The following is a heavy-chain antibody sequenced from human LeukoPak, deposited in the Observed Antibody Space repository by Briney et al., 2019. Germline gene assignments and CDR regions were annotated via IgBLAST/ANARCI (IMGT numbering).Heavy chain of an antibody. CDR2: IYYSGST. CDR3: ASQKYYYDSSGYYYGYYYYYMDV. Sequence: SETLSLTCTVSGYSIGSRNYYWGWIRQPPGKGLEWIGSIYYSGSTYYNPSLKSRVTISVDTSKNQFSLKLSSVTAADTAVYYCASQKYYYDSSGYYYGYYYYYMDVWGKGTTVTVSS. V-gene: IGHV4-39*01. D-gene: IGHD3-22*01. CDR1: GYSIGSRNYY. J-gene: IGHJ6*03.